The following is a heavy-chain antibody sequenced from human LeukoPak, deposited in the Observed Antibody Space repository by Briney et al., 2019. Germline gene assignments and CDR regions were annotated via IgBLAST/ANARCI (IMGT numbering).Heavy chain of an antibody. J-gene: IGHJ4*02. CDR2: ISSSSSYI. V-gene: IGHV3-21*01. CDR3: ARVYWFGSAYLDY. CDR1: GFTFGSYS. D-gene: IGHD3-10*01. Sequence: PGGSLRLSCAASGFTFGSYSMNWVRQAPGKGLEWVSSISSSSSYIYYADSVKGRFTISRDNAKNSLYLQMNSLRAEDTAVYYCARVYWFGSAYLDYWGQGTLVTVSS.